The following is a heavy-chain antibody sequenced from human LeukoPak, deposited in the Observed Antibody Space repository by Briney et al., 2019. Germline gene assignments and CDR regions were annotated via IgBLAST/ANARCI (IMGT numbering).Heavy chain of an antibody. Sequence: HPGGSLRLSCAASGFTFSSYEMNWVRQAPGKGLEWVSRISSGGSTIYYADSVKGRFTISRDNAKNSLFLQMNSLRAEDTAVYYCARDLVLLHWGQGTLVTVSS. D-gene: IGHD2-15*01. CDR3: ARDLVLLH. J-gene: IGHJ4*02. V-gene: IGHV3-48*03. CDR2: ISSGGSTI. CDR1: GFTFSSYE.